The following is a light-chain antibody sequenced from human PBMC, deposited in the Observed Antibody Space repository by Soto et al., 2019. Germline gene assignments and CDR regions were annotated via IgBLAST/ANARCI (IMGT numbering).Light chain of an antibody. CDR2: RTS. Sequence: EIVMTQSPATLSVSPGERATLSCRASQSISCNLAWYQQKPGQAPRLLMFRTSSRATGFPARFSGSGSGTEFNLTISSLQSEDFGVYYCQQYNNWPRATFGGGTKVDIK. V-gene: IGKV3-15*01. CDR1: QSISCN. CDR3: QQYNNWPRAT. J-gene: IGKJ4*01.